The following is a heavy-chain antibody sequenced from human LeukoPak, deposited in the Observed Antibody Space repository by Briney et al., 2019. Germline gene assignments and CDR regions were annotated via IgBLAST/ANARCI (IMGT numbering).Heavy chain of an antibody. Sequence: SETLSLTCAVYGGSFSGYYWSWIRQPPGKGLEWIGEINHSGSTNYNPSLKSRVTISVDTSKNQFSLTLSSVTAADTAVYYCARGGHDYGDYHLAYWGQGTLVTVSS. CDR1: GGSFSGYY. CDR3: ARGGHDYGDYHLAY. CDR2: INHSGST. J-gene: IGHJ4*02. D-gene: IGHD4-17*01. V-gene: IGHV4-34*01.